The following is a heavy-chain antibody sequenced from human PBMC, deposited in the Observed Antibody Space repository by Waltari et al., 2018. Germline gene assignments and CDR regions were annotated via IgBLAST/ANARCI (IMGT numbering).Heavy chain of an antibody. CDR3: ARPTGDSTASSNWFDP. V-gene: IGHV1-69*04. Sequence: QVQLVQSGAEVKKPGSSVRVSCKASGGPVSSYPIRWVRQAPGQGLEWMGRLIPFLDRANYAQRFRGRLTITADKSTNTAYMELASLTSEDTAVYYCARPTGDSTASSNWFDPWGQGTLVTVSS. CDR2: LIPFLDRA. J-gene: IGHJ5*02. D-gene: IGHD6-6*01. CDR1: GGPVSSYP.